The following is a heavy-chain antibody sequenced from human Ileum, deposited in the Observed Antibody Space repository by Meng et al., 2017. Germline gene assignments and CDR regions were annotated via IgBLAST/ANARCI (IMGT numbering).Heavy chain of an antibody. CDR3: VRDGPNYFDQ. J-gene: IGHJ4*02. Sequence: VQRVECGGGLVQPGGARRLSCAASGFTFSGYWMHWFRQGTGKSLVWLSHINSDGTGTSYAESVRGRFTISRDNAKNTLYLQMNSLTVEDTAVYYCVRDGPNYFDQWGQGTLVTVSS. CDR2: INSDGTGT. V-gene: IGHV3-74*01. CDR1: GFTFSGYW.